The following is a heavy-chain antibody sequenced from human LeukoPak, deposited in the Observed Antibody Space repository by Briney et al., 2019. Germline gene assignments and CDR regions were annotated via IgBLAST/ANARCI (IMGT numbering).Heavy chain of an antibody. J-gene: IGHJ3*02. V-gene: IGHV4-39*07. D-gene: IGHD6-25*01. CDR1: AASISTSTYY. CDR2: IYYSGSA. CDR3: ARVRGDVFDI. Sequence: SETLSLTCTVSAASISTSTYYWGWIRQPPGKGLEWIGSIYYSGSAYYNPSLKSRVATSVDTSKNQFSLKLSSVTAADTAVYYCARVRGDVFDIWGQGTMVTVSS.